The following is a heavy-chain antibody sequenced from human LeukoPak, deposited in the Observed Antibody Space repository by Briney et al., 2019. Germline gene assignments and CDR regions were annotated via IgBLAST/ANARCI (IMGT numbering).Heavy chain of an antibody. J-gene: IGHJ4*02. CDR1: GGSFSGYY. V-gene: IGHV4-34*01. CDR2: INHSGST. Sequence: SETLSLTCAVYGGSFSGYYWSWIRQPPGKGLEWIGEINHSGSTNYNPSLKSRVTISVDTSKNQFSLKLSSVTAADTAVYYCARGEDDPLKYSSGWYDYWGQGTLVTVSS. CDR3: ARGEDDPLKYSSGWYDY. D-gene: IGHD6-19*01.